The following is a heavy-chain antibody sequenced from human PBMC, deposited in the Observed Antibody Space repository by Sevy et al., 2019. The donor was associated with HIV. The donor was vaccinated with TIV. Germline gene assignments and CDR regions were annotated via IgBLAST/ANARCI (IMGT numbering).Heavy chain of an antibody. CDR1: GYTFTSYG. J-gene: IGHJ4*02. CDR3: ARDLGGEGATRRDY. D-gene: IGHD1-26*01. Sequence: ASVKVSCKASGYTFTSYGISWVRQAPGQGLEWMGWISAYNGNTNYAQKLQGRVTMTTDTSTSTAYKELRSLRSDDTAVYYCARDLGGEGATRRDYWGQGTLVTVSS. V-gene: IGHV1-18*04. CDR2: ISAYNGNT.